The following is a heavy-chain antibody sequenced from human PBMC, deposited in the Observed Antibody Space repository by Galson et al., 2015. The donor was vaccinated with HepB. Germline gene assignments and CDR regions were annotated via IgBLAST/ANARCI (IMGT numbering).Heavy chain of an antibody. CDR2: IYSSGST. CDR3: GRGALGGWFDYGMDV. V-gene: IGHV3-53*04. D-gene: IGHD3-10*01. CDR1: GFTVSSNY. Sequence: SLRLSCAASGFTVSSNYMSWVRQAPGKGLEWVSVIYSSGSTNYADSVKGRFTISRHNSKNTLYLQMNSLRAEDTAVYYCGRGALGGWFDYGMDVWGQGTTVTVSS. J-gene: IGHJ6*02.